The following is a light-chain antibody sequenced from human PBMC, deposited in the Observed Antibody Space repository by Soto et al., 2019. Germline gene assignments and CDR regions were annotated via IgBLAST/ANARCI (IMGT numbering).Light chain of an antibody. Sequence: QSVLTQPPSVSAAPGQKVTISCSGSSSNIGNNYVSCYQQLPGTAPKLLIYDNNKRPPGIPDRFSGSKSGTSATLGITGLQTGDEADYYCGTWDSSLSVWVFGGGTK. V-gene: IGLV1-51*01. CDR1: SSNIGNNY. J-gene: IGLJ3*02. CDR2: DNN. CDR3: GTWDSSLSVWV.